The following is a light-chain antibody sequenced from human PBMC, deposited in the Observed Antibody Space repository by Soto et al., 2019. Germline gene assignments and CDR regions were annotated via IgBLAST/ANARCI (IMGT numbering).Light chain of an antibody. CDR1: QSVSSY. CDR3: QQRSNWTIT. J-gene: IGKJ5*01. V-gene: IGKV3-11*01. Sequence: EILLTQSPATLSLSPGERATLSCRASQSVSSYLDWYQKKPGQAPRLLIYDASNRATGIPARLSGSGSGTDFTITISSIETEDFAVYYCQQRSNWTITFGQGTRLEI. CDR2: DAS.